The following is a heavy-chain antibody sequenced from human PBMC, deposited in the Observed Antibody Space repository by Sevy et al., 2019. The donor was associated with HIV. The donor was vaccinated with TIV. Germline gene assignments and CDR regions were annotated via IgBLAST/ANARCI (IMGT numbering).Heavy chain of an antibody. D-gene: IGHD3-10*01. CDR2: IRSKVYGGTT. J-gene: IGHJ6*02. CDR3: SRADYYGSDGGYYGMDV. CDR1: GFTFGDYV. V-gene: IGHV3-49*03. Sequence: GGSLRLSCKVSGFTFGDYVMTWFRQAPGKGLEWVGFIRSKVYGGTTEYAASVKGRFIISRDDYKSIAYLRMNSMKTEDTGVYYCSRADYYGSDGGYYGMDVWGQGTTVTVSS.